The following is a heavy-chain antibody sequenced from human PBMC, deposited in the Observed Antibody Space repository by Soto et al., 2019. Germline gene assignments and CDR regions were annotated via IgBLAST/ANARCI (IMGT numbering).Heavy chain of an antibody. J-gene: IGHJ4*02. Sequence: QIQLVQSGAEVKKPGASVKVSCKASGYTFSSYSISWVRQAPGQGHEWMGWINVNNGNTNSAQKFQGRVTVTADTSTSTVYMELRSLRSDDTAVYYCAREGALAATYYFDFWGQGTLVTVSS. CDR2: INVNNGNT. CDR1: GYTFSSYS. D-gene: IGHD1-26*01. V-gene: IGHV1-18*01. CDR3: AREGALAATYYFDF.